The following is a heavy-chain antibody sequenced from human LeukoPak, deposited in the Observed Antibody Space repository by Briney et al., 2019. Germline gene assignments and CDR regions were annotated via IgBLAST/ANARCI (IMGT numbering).Heavy chain of an antibody. CDR3: AKVLEWLRFNAFDI. V-gene: IGHV3-66*01. CDR1: EFSVGSNY. Sequence: GGSLRLSCAASEFSVGSNYMTWVRQAPGKGLEWVSLIYSGGSTYYADSVKGRFTISRDNSKNTLYLQMNSLRAEDTAVYYCAKVLEWLRFNAFDIWGQGTMVTVSS. J-gene: IGHJ3*02. D-gene: IGHD5-12*01. CDR2: IYSGGST.